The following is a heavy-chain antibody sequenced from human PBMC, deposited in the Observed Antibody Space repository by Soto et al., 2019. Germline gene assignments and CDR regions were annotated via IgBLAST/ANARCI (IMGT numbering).Heavy chain of an antibody. CDR1: GFTFSSYA. V-gene: IGHV3-30-3*01. CDR3: ARPLWRDDYNWGYFDL. D-gene: IGHD4-4*01. J-gene: IGHJ2*01. CDR2: ISYDGSNK. Sequence: QVQLVESGGGGVQPGRSLRLSCAASGFTFSSYAMHWVRQAPGKGLEWVAGISYDGSNKYYTDSVKGRFTISRDNAKNTLYLQMNSLRAEDTAVYYCARPLWRDDYNWGYFDLWGRGTLVTVAS.